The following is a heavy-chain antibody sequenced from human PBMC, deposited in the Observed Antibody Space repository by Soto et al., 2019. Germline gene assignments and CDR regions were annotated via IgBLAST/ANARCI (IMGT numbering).Heavy chain of an antibody. J-gene: IGHJ4*02. CDR2: IIPIFGTA. CDR3: ARDMVGGSYPHFDY. D-gene: IGHD1-26*01. V-gene: IGHV1-69*13. CDR1: GGTFSSYA. Sequence: EASVKVSCKASGGTFSSYAISWVRQAPGQGLEWMGGIIPIFGTANYAQKFQGRVTITADESTSTAYMELSSLRSEDTAVYYCARDMVGGSYPHFDYWGQGTLVTVSS.